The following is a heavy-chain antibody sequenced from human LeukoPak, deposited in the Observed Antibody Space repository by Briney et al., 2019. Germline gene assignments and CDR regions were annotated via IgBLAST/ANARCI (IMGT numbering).Heavy chain of an antibody. Sequence: PGGSLRLSCAASGFTFSSYEMNRVRQAPGKGLEWVSYISSSGSTIYYADSVKGRFTISRDNAKNSLYLQMNSLRAEDTAVYYCARDRAPRTISGVVIMFDYWGQGTLVTVSS. J-gene: IGHJ4*02. CDR2: ISSSGSTI. CDR3: ARDRAPRTISGVVIMFDY. D-gene: IGHD3-3*01. V-gene: IGHV3-48*03. CDR1: GFTFSSYE.